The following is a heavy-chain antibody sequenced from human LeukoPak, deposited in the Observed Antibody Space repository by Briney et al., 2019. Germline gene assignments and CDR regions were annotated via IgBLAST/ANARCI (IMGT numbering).Heavy chain of an antibody. CDR2: IKSDGSTT. J-gene: IGHJ4*01. CDR1: GFTFHRHW. D-gene: IGHD6-19*01. V-gene: IGHV3-74*01. CDR3: ARDLRGGYHDY. Sequence: GGSLRLTCADPGFTFHRHWVYRLRQAPGKGLVWVSYIKSDGSTTKYADSVKGRFTISRDNANNTLYLHMNSLRAEDTAVYDCARDLRGGYHDYRGPRTLVTVSS.